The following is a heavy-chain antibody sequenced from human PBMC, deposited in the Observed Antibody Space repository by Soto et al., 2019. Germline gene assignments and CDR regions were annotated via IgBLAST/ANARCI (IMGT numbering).Heavy chain of an antibody. Sequence: VGSLRLSCAASGFTFSSYAMSWVRQAPGKGLEWVSAISGSGGSTYYADSVKGRFTISRDNSKNTLYLQMNSLRAEDTAVYYCAGGSSSSGTDYYYGMDVWGQGTTVTVSS. CDR2: ISGSGGST. CDR3: AGGSSSSGTDYYYGMDV. CDR1: GFTFSSYA. J-gene: IGHJ6*02. D-gene: IGHD6-6*01. V-gene: IGHV3-23*01.